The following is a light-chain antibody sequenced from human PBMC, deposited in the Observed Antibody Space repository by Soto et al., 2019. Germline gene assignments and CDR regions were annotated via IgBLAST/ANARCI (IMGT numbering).Light chain of an antibody. J-gene: IGKJ2*01. CDR3: QQYNSYSYT. V-gene: IGKV1-5*01. CDR1: QSISSW. CDR2: DAS. Sequence: DIQMTQSPSTLSASVGDRVTITCRASQSISSWLALYQQKPGKAPKLLIYDASSLERGVPSRFSGSGSGTEFTLTISSLQPDDFATYYCQQYNSYSYTFGQGTKLEIK.